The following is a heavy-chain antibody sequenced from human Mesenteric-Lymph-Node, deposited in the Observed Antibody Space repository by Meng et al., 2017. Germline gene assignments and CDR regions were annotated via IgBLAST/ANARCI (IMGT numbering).Heavy chain of an antibody. Sequence: ASVKVSCKASGYTFTSYGISWVRQAPGQGLEWMGWINAYNGNTNYAQNLQGRVTITTDESTSTAYMELSSLRSEDTAVYYCASTHPSSSSGWYPYYFDYWGQGTLVTVSS. CDR3: ASTHPSSSSGWYPYYFDY. CDR1: GYTFTSYG. J-gene: IGHJ4*02. CDR2: INAYNGNT. V-gene: IGHV1-18*01. D-gene: IGHD6-19*01.